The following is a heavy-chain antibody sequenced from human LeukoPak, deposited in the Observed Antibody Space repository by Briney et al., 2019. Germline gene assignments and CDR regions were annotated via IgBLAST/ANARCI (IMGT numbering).Heavy chain of an antibody. D-gene: IGHD6-13*01. CDR2: ISAYNGNT. CDR1: GYTFTNYG. Sequence: ASVKVSCKASGYTFTNYGISWVRQAPGQGLEWMGLISAYNGNTNYAQKLQGRVTMTTDTSTSTAYMELRSLRSDDTAVYYCARGGPGSSSSPFDYWGQGTLVTVSS. V-gene: IGHV1-18*01. CDR3: ARGGPGSSSSPFDY. J-gene: IGHJ4*02.